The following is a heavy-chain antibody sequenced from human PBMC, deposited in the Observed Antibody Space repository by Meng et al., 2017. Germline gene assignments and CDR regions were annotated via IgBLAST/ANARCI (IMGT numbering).Heavy chain of an antibody. D-gene: IGHD5-18*01. Sequence: QVKLQQWGAGLLKPSETLSLTCAVYGGSFSSYYWSWIRQPPGKGLEWIGEINHSGSTNYNPSLKSRVTISVDTCKNQFSLKLSSVTAADTAVYYCASSGYSYGYRFDYWGQGTLVTVSS. CDR1: GGSFSSYY. J-gene: IGHJ4*02. V-gene: IGHV4-34*01. CDR2: INHSGST. CDR3: ASSGYSYGYRFDY.